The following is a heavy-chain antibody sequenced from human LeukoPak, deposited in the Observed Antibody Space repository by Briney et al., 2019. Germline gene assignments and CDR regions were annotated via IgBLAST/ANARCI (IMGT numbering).Heavy chain of an antibody. Sequence: KPSETLPLTCTVSGDSISSYYWSWIRQPPGKGLEWIGSIYYSGITSYNPSLKSRVIISVQTSKNQFSLRLSFVTAADTAVYYCARDQSGSYIFDYWGQGTLVTVSS. V-gene: IGHV4-59*01. D-gene: IGHD1-26*01. J-gene: IGHJ4*02. CDR2: IYYSGIT. CDR1: GDSISSYY. CDR3: ARDQSGSYIFDY.